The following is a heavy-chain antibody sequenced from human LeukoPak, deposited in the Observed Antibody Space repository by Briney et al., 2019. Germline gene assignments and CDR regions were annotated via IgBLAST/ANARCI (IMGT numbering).Heavy chain of an antibody. CDR1: GGSISSSSYY. J-gene: IGHJ4*02. D-gene: IGHD1-26*01. Sequence: SATLSPTCTVAGGSISSSSYYSGWLRQPPGTGLEWIGSIYYSWSAYYNPSRKSRVTISVDTSKNQFSLKLSSVTAADTAVYYCARGELLGFFDYWGQGTLVTVSS. V-gene: IGHV4-39*07. CDR2: IYYSWSA. CDR3: ARGELLGFFDY.